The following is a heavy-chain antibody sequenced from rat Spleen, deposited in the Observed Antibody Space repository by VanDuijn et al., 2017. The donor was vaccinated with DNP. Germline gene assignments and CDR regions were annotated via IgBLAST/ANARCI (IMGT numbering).Heavy chain of an antibody. V-gene: IGHV5-7*01. CDR2: ISYNGGTP. D-gene: IGHD1-4*01. CDR1: GFTFNDYY. Sequence: EVQLVESDGGLVQPGRSLKLSCAVSGFTFNDYYMAWVRQAPAKGLEWVATISYNGGTPYYRDSVKGRFTISRDNAQSTLYLQMDSLRSEDTATYYCARHVPGYNVMDAWGQGASVTVSS. CDR3: ARHVPGYNVMDA. J-gene: IGHJ4*01.